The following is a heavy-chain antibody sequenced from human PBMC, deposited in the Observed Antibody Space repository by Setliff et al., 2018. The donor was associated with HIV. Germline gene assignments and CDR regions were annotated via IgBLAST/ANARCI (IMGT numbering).Heavy chain of an antibody. D-gene: IGHD6-13*01. CDR2: ISGHNGNT. CDR3: ARGSSSIAAAYPDALDI. Sequence: RASVKVSCKASGYTFTIYSINWVRQAPGQGLEWMGSISGHNGNTNYAQKFQGRVTMTTDTSTSTAYMELRSLRSDDTAVYYCARGSSSIAAAYPDALDIWGQGTMVTVSS. J-gene: IGHJ3*02. CDR1: GYTFTIYS. V-gene: IGHV1-18*01.